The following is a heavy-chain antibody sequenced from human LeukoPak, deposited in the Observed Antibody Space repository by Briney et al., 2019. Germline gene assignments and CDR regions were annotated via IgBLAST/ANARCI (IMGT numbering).Heavy chain of an antibody. V-gene: IGHV4-39*01. CDR2: IYYSGST. D-gene: IGHD6-19*01. Sequence: SETLSLTCTVSGGSISSSSYYWGWIRQSPGKGLEWIGNIYYSGSTYYNPPLKSRVTISVDTSKNQFSLRLSSVTAADTAVYYCARLGYSSGWHFDYWGQGTLVTVSS. CDR3: ARLGYSSGWHFDY. CDR1: GGSISSSSYY. J-gene: IGHJ4*02.